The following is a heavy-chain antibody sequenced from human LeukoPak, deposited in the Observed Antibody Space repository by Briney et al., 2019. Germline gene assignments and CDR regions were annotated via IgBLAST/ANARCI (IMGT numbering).Heavy chain of an antibody. V-gene: IGHV4-39*01. CDR1: GGSISSSSYY. Sequence: SETLSLTCTVSGGSISSSSYYWGWIRQPPGKGLEWIGSIYYSGSTYYNPSLKSRVTISVDTSKNQFSLKLSSVTAADTAVYYCARQVRGVINPTDYGGQGTLVTVSS. D-gene: IGHD3-10*01. CDR2: IYYSGST. J-gene: IGHJ4*02. CDR3: ARQVRGVINPTDY.